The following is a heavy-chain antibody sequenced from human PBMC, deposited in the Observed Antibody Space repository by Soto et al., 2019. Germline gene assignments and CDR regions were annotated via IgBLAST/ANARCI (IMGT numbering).Heavy chain of an antibody. J-gene: IGHJ4*02. V-gene: IGHV4-38-2*01. D-gene: IGHD5-12*01. CDR3: ARLGRDGYNFRFPY. Sequence: SETLSLTCAVSGYSISSGYYWGCIRQPPGKGLEWIGSIYHSGSTYYNPSLKSRVTISVDTSKNQFSLKLSSVTAADTAVYYCARLGRDGYNFRFPYWGQGTLVTVSS. CDR2: IYHSGST. CDR1: GYSISSGYY.